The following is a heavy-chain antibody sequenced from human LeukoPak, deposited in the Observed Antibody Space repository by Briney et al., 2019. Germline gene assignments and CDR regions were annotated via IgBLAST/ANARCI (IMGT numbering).Heavy chain of an antibody. Sequence: PGGSLRLSCAASGFTFSRSAMSWVRQAPGKGLEWVAFISDDGSRQHYADSVKGRFTISRDNSKNTLNLQMNSLRAEDTAVYYCVKDRTGTYTLDYWGQGTLVTVSS. CDR2: ISDDGSRQ. D-gene: IGHD3-10*01. CDR1: GFTFSRSA. CDR3: VKDRTGTYTLDY. V-gene: IGHV3-30-3*01. J-gene: IGHJ4*02.